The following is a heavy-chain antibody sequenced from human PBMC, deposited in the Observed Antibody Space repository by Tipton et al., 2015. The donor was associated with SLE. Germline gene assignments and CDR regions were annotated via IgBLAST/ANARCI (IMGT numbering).Heavy chain of an antibody. J-gene: IGHJ4*02. CDR3: AKDSRYSSSWFYCFDY. CDR2: ISGSGGST. V-gene: IGHV3-23*01. CDR1: GFTFSSYA. Sequence: SLRLSCAASGFTFSSYAMSWVRQAPGKGLEWVSAISGSGGSTYYADSVKGRFTISRDNSKNTLYLQMNSLRAEDTAVYYCAKDSRYSSSWFYCFDYWGQGTLVTVSS. D-gene: IGHD6-13*01.